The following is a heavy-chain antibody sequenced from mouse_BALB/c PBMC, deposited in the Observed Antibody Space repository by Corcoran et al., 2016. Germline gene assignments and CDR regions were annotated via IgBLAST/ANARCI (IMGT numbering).Heavy chain of an antibody. D-gene: IGHD2-4*01. CDR2: ILPGSGST. V-gene: IGHV1-9*01. Sequence: QVQLQQSGAELMKPGASVKISCKATGYTFSSYWIEWVKQRPGHGLEWMGEILPGSGSTNYNEKFKGKATFTADTSSNTAYMQLSSLTSEDSAVYYCARLDYDVAWFAYWGQGTLVTVSA. CDR3: ARLDYDVAWFAY. CDR1: GYTFSSYW. J-gene: IGHJ3*01.